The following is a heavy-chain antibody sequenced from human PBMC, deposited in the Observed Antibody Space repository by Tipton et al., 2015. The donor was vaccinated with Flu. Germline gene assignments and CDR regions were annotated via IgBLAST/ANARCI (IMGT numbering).Heavy chain of an antibody. Sequence: PSLTCAVSGYSIRSSDYYWGWIRQPPGKGLEWIGNIFHSGNTYHNPSLKSRVTISIDTSKNQSSLRLTSVTAADTAVYYCARRDYSNYVSEPKNWFDPWGQGTLVTVSS. J-gene: IGHJ5*02. CDR1: GYSIRSSDYY. V-gene: IGHV4-38-2*01. CDR3: ARRDYSNYVSEPKNWFDP. CDR2: IFHSGNT. D-gene: IGHD4-11*01.